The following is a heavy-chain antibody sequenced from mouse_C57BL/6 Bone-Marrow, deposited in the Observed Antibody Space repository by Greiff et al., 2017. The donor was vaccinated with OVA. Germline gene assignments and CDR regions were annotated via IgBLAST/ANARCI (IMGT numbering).Heavy chain of an antibody. CDR3: ARGLLPYYYAMDY. D-gene: IGHD2-3*01. CDR2: ISNLAYSI. V-gene: IGHV5-15*01. Sequence: EVQLVESGGGLVQPGGSLKLSCAASGFTFSDYGMAWVRQAPRKGPEWVAFISNLAYSIYYADTVTGRFTISRENAKNTLYLEMSSLRSEDTAMYYCARGLLPYYYAMDYWGQGTSVTVSS. CDR1: GFTFSDYG. J-gene: IGHJ4*01.